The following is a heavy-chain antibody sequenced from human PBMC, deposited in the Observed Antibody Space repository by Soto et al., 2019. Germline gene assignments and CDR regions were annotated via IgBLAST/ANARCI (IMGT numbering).Heavy chain of an antibody. Sequence: QVQLVESGGGVVQPGRSLRLSCAASGFTFSSYGMHWVRQAPGKGLEWVAVISYDGSNKYYADSVKGRFTISRDNSKNTLYLQMNSLRAEDTAVYYCAKSLLGVGFDYWGQGTLVTVSS. D-gene: IGHD2-15*01. CDR3: AKSLLGVGFDY. CDR1: GFTFSSYG. J-gene: IGHJ4*02. CDR2: ISYDGSNK. V-gene: IGHV3-30*18.